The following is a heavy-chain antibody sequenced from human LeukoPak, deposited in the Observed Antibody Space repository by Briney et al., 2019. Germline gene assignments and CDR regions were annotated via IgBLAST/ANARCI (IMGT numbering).Heavy chain of an antibody. D-gene: IGHD5-18*01. CDR1: GDSISNYY. V-gene: IGHV4-59*08. CDR2: IYYTGST. J-gene: IGHJ4*02. Sequence: SETLSLTCSVSGDSISNYYWSWIRQPPGKGLEWIGYIYYTGSTNYNPSLKSRVTISLDTSKNQFSPKLTSVTAADTAVYYCARYSYGGYHFDYWGRGTRVTVSS. CDR3: ARYSYGGYHFDY.